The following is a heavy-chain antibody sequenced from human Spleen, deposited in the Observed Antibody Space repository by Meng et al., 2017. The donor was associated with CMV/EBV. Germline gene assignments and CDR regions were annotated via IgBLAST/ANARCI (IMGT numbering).Heavy chain of an antibody. J-gene: IGHJ4*02. CDR2: MNPNSGNT. Sequence: SVKVSCKASGYTFTSYDINWVRQATGQGLEWMGWMNPNSGNTGYAQKFQGRVTMTRNTSISTAYMELSSLRSEDTAVYYCARGQFLGITGTIGFGYWGQGTLVTVSS. CDR1: GYTFTSYD. V-gene: IGHV1-8*01. D-gene: IGHD1-7*01. CDR3: ARGQFLGITGTIGFGY.